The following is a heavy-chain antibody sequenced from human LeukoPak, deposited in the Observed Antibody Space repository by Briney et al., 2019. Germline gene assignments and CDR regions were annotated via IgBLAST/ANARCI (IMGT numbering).Heavy chain of an antibody. D-gene: IGHD5-18*01. CDR3: ARAGGYSYDHNPSAFDI. J-gene: IGHJ3*02. CDR2: INPNSGGT. CDR1: GYTFTDYY. V-gene: IGHV1-2*04. Sequence: ASVKVSCKASGYTFTDYYMHWVRQAPGQGLEWMGWINPNSGGTNYAQKFQGWVTMTRDTSISTAYMELSRLRSDDTAVYYCARAGGYSYDHNPSAFDIWGRGTMVTVSS.